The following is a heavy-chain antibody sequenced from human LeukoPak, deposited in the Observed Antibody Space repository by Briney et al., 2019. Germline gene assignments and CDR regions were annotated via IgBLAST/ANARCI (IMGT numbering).Heavy chain of an antibody. V-gene: IGHV1-2*06. CDR2: INPNSDGT. D-gene: IGHD3-3*02. Sequence: ASVKVSCKASGYTFTGYYLHWVRQAPGQGLEWMGRINPNSDGTNYAQKFQARVTMTRDTSISTAYMDLSRLRSDDTAVYYCARDIKRKGSIYLDYWGKGTLVTVSS. CDR1: GYTFTGYY. J-gene: IGHJ4*02. CDR3: ARDIKRKGSIYLDY.